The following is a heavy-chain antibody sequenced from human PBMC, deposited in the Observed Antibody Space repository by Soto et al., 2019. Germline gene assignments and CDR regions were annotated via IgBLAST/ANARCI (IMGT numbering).Heavy chain of an antibody. D-gene: IGHD2-21*02. J-gene: IGHJ4*02. V-gene: IGHV3-23*01. CDR2: ISGSGGST. Sequence: PGGSLRLSCAASGFTFSSYAMSWVRQAPGKGLEWVSAISGSGGSTYYADSVKGRFTISRDNSKNTLYLQMNSLRAEDTAVYYCAKESLPYCGGDCYPIYWGQGTLVTVSS. CDR3: AKESLPYCGGDCYPIY. CDR1: GFTFSSYA.